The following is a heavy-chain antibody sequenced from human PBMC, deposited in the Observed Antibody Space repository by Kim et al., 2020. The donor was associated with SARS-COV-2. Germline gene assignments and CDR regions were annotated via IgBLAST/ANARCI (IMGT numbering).Heavy chain of an antibody. CDR3: ARDLGQWLVFYYYYGMDV. J-gene: IGHJ6*02. Sequence: KGRFTISRDNSKNTLYLQMNSLRAEDTAVYYCARDLGQWLVFYYYYGMDVWGQGTTVTVSS. V-gene: IGHV3-30*01. D-gene: IGHD6-19*01.